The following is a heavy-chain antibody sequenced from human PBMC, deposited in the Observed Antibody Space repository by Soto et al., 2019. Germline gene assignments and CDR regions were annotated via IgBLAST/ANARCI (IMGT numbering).Heavy chain of an antibody. CDR2: IYPGDSDT. D-gene: IGHD3-9*01. V-gene: IGHV5-51*01. CDR3: ARLPPLTGYWDAFDI. CDR1: GYSFTSYW. Sequence: PGESLKISCKGSGYSFTSYWIGWVRQMPGKGLEWMGIIYPGDSDTRYSPSLQGQVTISADKSISTAYLQWSSLKASDTAMYYCARLPPLTGYWDAFDIWGQGTMVTVSS. J-gene: IGHJ3*02.